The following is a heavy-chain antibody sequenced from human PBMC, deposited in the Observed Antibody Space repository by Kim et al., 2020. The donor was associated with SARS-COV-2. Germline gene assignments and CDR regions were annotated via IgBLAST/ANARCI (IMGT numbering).Heavy chain of an antibody. D-gene: IGHD6-19*01. V-gene: IGHV3-72*01. CDR1: GFTFSDYY. CDR3: ARGGEVAGGGGMDV. Sequence: GGSLRLSCAASGFTFSDYYMDWVRQAPGKGLEWVGRSRNKRNNYITEYGASVKGRFTISRDDSENSMYVQMNSLKAEDTAVYYCARGGEVAGGGGMDVWGQGTTVTVSS. CDR2: SRNKRNNYIT. J-gene: IGHJ6*02.